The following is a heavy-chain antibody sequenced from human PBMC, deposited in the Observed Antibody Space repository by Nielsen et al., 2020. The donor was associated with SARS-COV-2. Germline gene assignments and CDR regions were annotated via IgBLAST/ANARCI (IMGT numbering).Heavy chain of an antibody. J-gene: IGHJ4*02. CDR2: MNPNSGNT. V-gene: IGHV1-8*01. CDR1: GYTFTSYD. D-gene: IGHD6-6*01. CDR3: ARGSAYSSSSLLRSG. Sequence: ASVKVSCKASGYTFTSYDINWVRQATGQGLEWMGWMNPNSGNTGYAQKFQGRVTMTRNTSISTAYMELSSLRSDDTAVYYCARGSAYSSSSLLRSGWGQGTLVTVSS.